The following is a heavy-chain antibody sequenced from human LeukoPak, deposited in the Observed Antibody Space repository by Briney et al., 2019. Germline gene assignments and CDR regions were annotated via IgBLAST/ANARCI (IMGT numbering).Heavy chain of an antibody. CDR1: GFTVSSNY. D-gene: IGHD6-19*01. Sequence: GGSLRLSCVASGFTVSSNYMSWVRQAPGKGLEWVSVIYSAGSTYYADSVKGRFTISRHNSKNTLYLQMSSLRVEDTAVYYCARGGTPGYSSGRIDYWGQGTLVTVSS. V-gene: IGHV3-53*04. J-gene: IGHJ4*02. CDR2: IYSAGST. CDR3: ARGGTPGYSSGRIDY.